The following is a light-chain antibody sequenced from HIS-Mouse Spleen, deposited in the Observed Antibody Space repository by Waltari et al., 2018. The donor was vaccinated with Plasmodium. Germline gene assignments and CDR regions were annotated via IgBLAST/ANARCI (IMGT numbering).Light chain of an antibody. V-gene: IGLV3-10*01. CDR1: ALPKKS. J-gene: IGLJ3*02. CDR2: EDS. CDR3: YSTDSSGNHRV. Sequence: SYELTQPPSVSVSPGQTARITCPGDALPKKSAYWYQQKSGQAPVLVIYEDSKRPSGIPERFSGSSSGTMATLTISGAQVEDEADYYSYSTDSSGNHRVFGGGTKLTVL.